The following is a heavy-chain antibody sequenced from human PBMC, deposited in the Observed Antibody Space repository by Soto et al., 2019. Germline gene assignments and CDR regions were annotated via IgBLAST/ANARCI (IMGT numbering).Heavy chain of an antibody. V-gene: IGHV4-34*01. CDR1: GGSFSGYY. CDR2: INHSGST. D-gene: IGHD5-12*01. Sequence: SETLSLTCAVYGGSFSGYYWSWIRQPPGKGLEWIGEINHSGSTNYNPSLKSRVTISVDTSKNQFSLKLSSVTAADTAVYYCARDLSGYDVDYWGQGTLVTVSS. J-gene: IGHJ4*02. CDR3: ARDLSGYDVDY.